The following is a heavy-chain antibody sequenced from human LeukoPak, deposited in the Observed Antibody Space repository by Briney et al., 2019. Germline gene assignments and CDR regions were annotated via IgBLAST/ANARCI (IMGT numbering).Heavy chain of an antibody. D-gene: IGHD2-8*01. Sequence: SETLSLTCTVSRGSISSYFWSWIRQPPGKGLEWIGYISYSGSTNYNPSLKSRVTISVDTSKNQFSLKLSSVTAADTAVYYCARTQRTYAFDIWGQGTMVTVSS. CDR1: RGSISSYF. V-gene: IGHV4-59*08. CDR3: ARTQRTYAFDI. CDR2: ISYSGST. J-gene: IGHJ3*02.